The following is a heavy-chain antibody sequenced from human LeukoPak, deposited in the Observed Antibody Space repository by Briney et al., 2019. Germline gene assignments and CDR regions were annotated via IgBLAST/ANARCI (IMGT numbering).Heavy chain of an antibody. Sequence: GGSLRLSCVASGFTVSSNYMSWVRQAPGKGLEWVSVIYSGGSTYYADSVKGRFTISRDNSKNTLYLQMNSLRAEDTAVYYCARVSNQWLVPGWFDPWGQGTLVTVSS. CDR2: IYSGGST. CDR1: GFTVSSNY. D-gene: IGHD6-19*01. J-gene: IGHJ5*02. CDR3: ARVSNQWLVPGWFDP. V-gene: IGHV3-66*01.